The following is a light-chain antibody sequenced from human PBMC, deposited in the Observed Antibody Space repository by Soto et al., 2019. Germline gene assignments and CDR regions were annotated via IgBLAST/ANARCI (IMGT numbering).Light chain of an antibody. V-gene: IGKV3-15*01. J-gene: IGKJ1*01. CDR1: QSVSSN. CDR3: QQYNDWPLT. Sequence: IVMTQSPVTLSVSPGERATLSCRASQSVSSNLAWYQQKPGQAPSLLIYGAFTRATGIPARFSGTGSGTEFTLTISSLQSEDFALYYCQQYNDWPLTFGQGTTVDIK. CDR2: GAF.